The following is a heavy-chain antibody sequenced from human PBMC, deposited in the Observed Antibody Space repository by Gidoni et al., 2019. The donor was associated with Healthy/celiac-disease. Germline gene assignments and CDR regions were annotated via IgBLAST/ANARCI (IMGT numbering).Heavy chain of an antibody. J-gene: IGHJ4*02. CDR1: ASTLISYA. Sequence: QVQLVESGGGVVKPGRSRRLSCAASASTLISYAMHWGRQAPGKGLECVAVISNDGSNKYYADSVKGRFTISRDKSKNTLYLQMNSLGAEDTAVYYCARDHRKWVGVAATYYWGQGTLVTVSS. CDR2: ISNDGSNK. D-gene: IGHD2-15*01. CDR3: ARDHRKWVGVAATYY. V-gene: IGHV3-30-3*01.